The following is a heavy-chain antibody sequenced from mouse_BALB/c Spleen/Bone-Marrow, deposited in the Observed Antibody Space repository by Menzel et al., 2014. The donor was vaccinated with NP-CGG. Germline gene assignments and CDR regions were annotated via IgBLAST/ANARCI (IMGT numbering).Heavy chain of an antibody. J-gene: IGHJ3*01. CDR1: GYTFTSYY. V-gene: IGHV1S81*02. CDR2: INPSNGGA. D-gene: IGHD2-2*01. CDR3: TTSRGYNWFAY. Sequence: VQLQQSGAELGKPGASVKLSCKASGYTFTSYYMYWVKQRPGQGLEWTGEINPSNGGADFNEKFKIKATLTVDKSSSTAYMQLSSLTSEDSAVYYCTTSRGYNWFAYWGQGTLVTVSA.